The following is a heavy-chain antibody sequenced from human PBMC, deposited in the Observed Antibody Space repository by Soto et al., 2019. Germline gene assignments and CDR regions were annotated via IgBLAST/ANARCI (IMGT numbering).Heavy chain of an antibody. CDR2: ISHSGNT. J-gene: IGHJ4*02. V-gene: IGHV4-34*01. CDR3: AGNLVSTISPFDK. D-gene: IGHD5-12*01. CDR1: GESFSGYY. Sequence: LSLTCAVHGESFSGYYWSWIRQPPGKGLEWIGEISHSGNTNYNPSLKSRLTMSVDTSKNQISLKVKSVTAADTAVYYCAGNLVSTISPFDKWGRGTLVTVSS.